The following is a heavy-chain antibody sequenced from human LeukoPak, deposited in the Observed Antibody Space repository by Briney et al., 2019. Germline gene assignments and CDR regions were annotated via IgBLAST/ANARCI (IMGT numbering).Heavy chain of an antibody. CDR2: IYHSGST. D-gene: IGHD3-22*01. CDR3: ARGQYSSGYSDY. V-gene: IGHV4-30-2*01. CDR1: GGSISSGGYS. J-gene: IGHJ4*02. Sequence: SQTLSLTCAVSGGSISSGGYSWSWTRQPPGKGLEWIGYIYHSGSTYYNPSLKSRVTISVDRSKNQFSLKLSSVTAADTAVYYCARGQYSSGYSDYWGQGTLVTVSS.